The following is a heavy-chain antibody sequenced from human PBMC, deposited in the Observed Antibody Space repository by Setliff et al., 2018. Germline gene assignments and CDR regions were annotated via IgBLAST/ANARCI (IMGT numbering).Heavy chain of an antibody. CDR3: ALSSLSICSGGNCPNAFDI. Sequence: ASVKVSCKASGYRFSTYGISWVRQAPGQGLEWMAWVSDNNGNTNYAKSFQGRVTMNTDTSTSTAYMELGSLTSDDTAVYYCALSSLSICSGGNCPNAFDIWGQGTMVTVSS. CDR2: VSDNNGNT. D-gene: IGHD2-15*01. CDR1: GYRFSTYG. J-gene: IGHJ3*02. V-gene: IGHV1-18*01.